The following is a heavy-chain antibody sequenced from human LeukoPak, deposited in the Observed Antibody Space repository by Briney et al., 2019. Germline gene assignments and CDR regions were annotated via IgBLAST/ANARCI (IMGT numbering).Heavy chain of an antibody. CDR1: GFTFSSYS. Sequence: GGSLRLSCAASGFTFSSYSMNWVRQAPGKGLEWVSSISSSSSYIYYADSVKGRFTISRDNAKNSLYLQMNSLRAEDTGVYYCARDRAYYGSGSPLDYWGQGTLVTVSS. CDR3: ARDRAYYGSGSPLDY. CDR2: ISSSSSYI. D-gene: IGHD3-10*01. V-gene: IGHV3-21*01. J-gene: IGHJ4*02.